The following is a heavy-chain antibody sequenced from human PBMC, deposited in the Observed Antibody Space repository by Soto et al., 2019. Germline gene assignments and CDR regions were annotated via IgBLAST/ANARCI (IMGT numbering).Heavy chain of an antibody. V-gene: IGHV3-30*18. Sequence: QVQLVESGGGVVQPGRSLRLSCAASGFTFSSYGMHWVRQAPGKGLEWVAVISYDGSNKYYADSVKGRFTTSRDNSKNTLYLQMNSLRAEDTAVYYCAKDKARYYYDSSGYGMDVWGQGTTVTVSS. CDR2: ISYDGSNK. CDR3: AKDKARYYYDSSGYGMDV. J-gene: IGHJ6*02. CDR1: GFTFSSYG. D-gene: IGHD3-22*01.